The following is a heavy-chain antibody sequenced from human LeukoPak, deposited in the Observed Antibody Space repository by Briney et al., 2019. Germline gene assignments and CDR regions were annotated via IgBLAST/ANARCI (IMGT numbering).Heavy chain of an antibody. CDR1: GFTFSTYG. Sequence: GSLRLSCEASGFTFSTYGMHWVRQAPGKGLEWVAVIWYDGGNEKYADSVKGRFTISRENSKNTLYLQMNSLRAEDTAMYYCARDVAWRGRYNWGANYYYYMDVWGRGTTGTVSS. CDR2: IWYDGGNE. J-gene: IGHJ6*03. CDR3: ARDVAWRGRYNWGANYYYYMDV. D-gene: IGHD7-27*01. V-gene: IGHV3-33*01.